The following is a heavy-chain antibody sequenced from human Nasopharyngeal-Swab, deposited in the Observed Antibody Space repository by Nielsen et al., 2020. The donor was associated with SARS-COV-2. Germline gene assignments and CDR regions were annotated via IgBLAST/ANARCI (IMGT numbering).Heavy chain of an antibody. CDR2: IIPIFGTA. V-gene: IGHV1-69*13. CDR1: GGTFSSYA. Sequence: SVKVSCKASGGTFSSYAISWVRQAPGQGLEWMGGIIPIFGTANYAQKFQGRVTITADESTSTAYMELSSLRSEDTAVYYCAAASGWDLLRDSYYGMDVWGQGTTVTVSS. CDR3: AAASGWDLLRDSYYGMDV. D-gene: IGHD1-26*01. J-gene: IGHJ6*02.